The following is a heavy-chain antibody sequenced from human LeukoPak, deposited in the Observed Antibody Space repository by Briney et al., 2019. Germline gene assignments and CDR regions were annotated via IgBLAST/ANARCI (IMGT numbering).Heavy chain of an antibody. J-gene: IGHJ4*02. CDR2: ISYDGSNK. D-gene: IGHD4-23*01. CDR1: GFTFSSYA. Sequence: GGSLRLSCAASGFTFSSYAMHWVRQAPGKGLEWVAVISYDGSNKYYADSVKGRFTISRDNSKNTLYLQMNSLRAEDTAVYYCAGNGDGGVFDYWGQGTLVTVSS. CDR3: AGNGDGGVFDY. V-gene: IGHV3-30*04.